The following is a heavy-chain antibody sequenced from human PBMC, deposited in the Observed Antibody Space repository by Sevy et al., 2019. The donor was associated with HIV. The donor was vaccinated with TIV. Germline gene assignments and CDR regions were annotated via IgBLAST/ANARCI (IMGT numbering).Heavy chain of an antibody. J-gene: IGHJ6*02. CDR3: AREHDFWSGYPPNYYYGMDV. Sequence: GGSLRLSCAASGFTFSSYSMNWVRQAPGKGLEWVSSISSSSSYIYYADSVKGRFTISRDNAKNQLYLQMNSLRAEDTAVYYCAREHDFWSGYPPNYYYGMDVWGQGTTVTVSS. V-gene: IGHV3-21*01. D-gene: IGHD3-3*01. CDR2: ISSSSSYI. CDR1: GFTFSSYS.